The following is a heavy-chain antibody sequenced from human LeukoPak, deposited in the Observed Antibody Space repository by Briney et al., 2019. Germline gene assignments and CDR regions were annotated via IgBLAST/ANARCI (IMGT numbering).Heavy chain of an antibody. CDR2: INYSGST. D-gene: IGHD2-2*01. Sequence: SETLSLTCTVSGGSISSGGYYWSWIRQHPGKGLEWIGYINYSGSTYYNPSLKSRVTISVDTSKNQFSLKLSSVTAADTAVYYCARVGSCSSTSCYDWFDPWGQGTLVTVSS. J-gene: IGHJ5*02. V-gene: IGHV4-31*03. CDR1: GGSISSGGYY. CDR3: ARVGSCSSTSCYDWFDP.